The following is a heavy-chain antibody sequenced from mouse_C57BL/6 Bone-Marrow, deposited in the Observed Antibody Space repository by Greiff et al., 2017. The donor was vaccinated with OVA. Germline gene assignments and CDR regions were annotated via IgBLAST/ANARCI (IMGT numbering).Heavy chain of an antibody. D-gene: IGHD2-1*01. J-gene: IGHJ4*01. CDR2: IRSKSNNYAT. Sequence: EVNLVESGGGLVQPKGSLKLSCAASGFSFNTYAMNWVRQAPGTGLEWVARIRSKSNNYATYYADSVKDRFTISRDDSESMLYLQMNNLKTEDTAMYYCGRHLGNYEAMDYWGQGTSVTVSS. CDR1: GFSFNTYA. V-gene: IGHV10-1*01. CDR3: GRHLGNYEAMDY.